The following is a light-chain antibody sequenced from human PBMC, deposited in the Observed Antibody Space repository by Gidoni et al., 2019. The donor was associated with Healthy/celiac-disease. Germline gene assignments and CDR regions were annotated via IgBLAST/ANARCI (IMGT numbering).Light chain of an antibody. J-gene: IGKJ3*01. CDR1: QGISNY. V-gene: IGKV1-27*01. CDR2: AAS. Sequence: DIQMTHSPSSLSASVGDRVTITCRASQGISNYLAWYQQKPGKVPKLLIYAASTLQSGVPSRFSGSGSGTDFTLTISSLQPEDVATYYCQKYNSARITFGPGTKVDIK. CDR3: QKYNSARIT.